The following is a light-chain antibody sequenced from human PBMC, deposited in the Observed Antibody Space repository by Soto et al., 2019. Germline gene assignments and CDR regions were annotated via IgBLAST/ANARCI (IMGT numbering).Light chain of an antibody. J-gene: IGLJ1*01. CDR1: SSNIGAEYD. V-gene: IGLV1-40*01. CDR3: QSYDSSLTTFV. Sequence: QSVLTQPRSVPGAPGQRVAISCTGSSSNIGAEYDVHWYQQLPGTAPKRLIYGDNNRPSGVPDRFSGSKSGTSASLAITGLQPEDEADYYCQSYDSSLTTFVFGTGTKVTVL. CDR2: GDN.